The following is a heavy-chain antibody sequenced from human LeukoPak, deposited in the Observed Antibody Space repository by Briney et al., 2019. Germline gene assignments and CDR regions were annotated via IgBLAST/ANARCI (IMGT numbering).Heavy chain of an antibody. D-gene: IGHD3-22*01. J-gene: IGHJ4*02. CDR3: ARGDDSSGYYYQ. V-gene: IGHV3-21*01. Sequence: GGSLRLSCAASGFTFGSYSMNWVRQAPGKGLEWVSSISSSSSYIYYADSVKGRFTISRDNAKNSLYLQMNSLRAEDTAVYYCARGDDSSGYYYQWGQGTLVTVSS. CDR1: GFTFGSYS. CDR2: ISSSSSYI.